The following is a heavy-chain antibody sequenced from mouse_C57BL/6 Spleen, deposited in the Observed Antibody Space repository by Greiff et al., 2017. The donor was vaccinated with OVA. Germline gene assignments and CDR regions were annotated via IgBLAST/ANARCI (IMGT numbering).Heavy chain of an antibody. V-gene: IGHV5-16*01. Sequence: EVMLVESEGGLVQPGSSMKLSCTASGFTFSDYYMAWVRQVPEKGLEWVANINYDGSSTYYLDTLKSRFIISRDNAKNILYLQMSSLKSEDTATYYCAREGFYNYDEGYAMDYWGQGTSVTVSS. CDR3: AREGFYNYDEGYAMDY. J-gene: IGHJ4*01. CDR2: INYDGSST. CDR1: GFTFSDYY. D-gene: IGHD2-12*01.